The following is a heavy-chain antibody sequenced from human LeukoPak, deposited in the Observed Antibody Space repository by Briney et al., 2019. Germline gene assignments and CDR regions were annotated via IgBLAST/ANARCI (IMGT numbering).Heavy chain of an antibody. CDR2: TSYDGSKK. D-gene: IGHD2-15*01. J-gene: IGHJ2*01. CDR1: GFSFSSYA. V-gene: IGHV3-30-3*01. Sequence: GGSLRLSCAASGFSFSSYAMHWVRQAPGKGLEWVAVTSYDGSKKYYADSVKGRCTISRDDSKNTVFLQMNSLRAEDTALYYCARDWGCSGGACYRYNPPINWYLDLWGRGTLVTVSS. CDR3: ARDWGCSGGACYRYNPPINWYLDL.